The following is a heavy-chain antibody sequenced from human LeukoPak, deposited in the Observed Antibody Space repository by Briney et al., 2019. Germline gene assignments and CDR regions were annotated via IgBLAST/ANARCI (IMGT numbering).Heavy chain of an antibody. D-gene: IGHD2-15*01. V-gene: IGHV3-7*03. CDR2: IKEDGSEK. CDR1: GLNFSSRW. J-gene: IGHJ4*02. Sequence: GGSLRLSCAASGLNFSSRWMNWVRQAPGQGLEWVASIKEDGSEKHYVDSVKGRFTISRDNSKSTLCLQMNSLRAEDTAVYYCAKQLGYCSDGSCYFPYWGQGTLVTVSS. CDR3: AKQLGYCSDGSCYFPY.